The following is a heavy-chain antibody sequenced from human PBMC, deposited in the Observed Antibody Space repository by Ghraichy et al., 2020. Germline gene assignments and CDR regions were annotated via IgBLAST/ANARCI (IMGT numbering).Heavy chain of an antibody. CDR1: GFTFSSYW. Sequence: GGSLRLSCAASGFTFSSYWLHWVRRAPGKGLVWVSRINGDGSSTSYADSVKGRFTISRDNAKNTLYLQMNSLRAEDTAVYYCARVQPPSDYWGQGTLVTVSS. CDR3: ARVQPPSDY. V-gene: IGHV3-74*01. CDR2: INGDGSST. J-gene: IGHJ4*02.